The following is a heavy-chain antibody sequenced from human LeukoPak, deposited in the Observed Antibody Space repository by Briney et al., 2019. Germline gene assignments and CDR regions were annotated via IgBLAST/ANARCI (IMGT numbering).Heavy chain of an antibody. Sequence: PGGSLRLSCAASGFTFSSYAMSWVRQAPGKGLEWVSAISGSGGSTYYADSVKGRFTISRDNSKNTLHLQMNSLRAEDTAVYYCATRGTSATKYFADWGQGTLVSVSS. CDR3: ATRGTSATKYFAD. V-gene: IGHV3-23*01. CDR1: GFTFSSYA. D-gene: IGHD1-1*01. CDR2: ISGSGGST. J-gene: IGHJ4*02.